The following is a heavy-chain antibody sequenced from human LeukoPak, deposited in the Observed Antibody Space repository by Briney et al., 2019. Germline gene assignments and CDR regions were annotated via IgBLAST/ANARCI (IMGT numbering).Heavy chain of an antibody. CDR1: GGSFSGYY. J-gene: IGHJ6*03. V-gene: IGHV4-34*01. D-gene: IGHD2-2*01. CDR3: ARGRHCSSTSCYRIRYYYYYMDV. Sequence: SETLSLTCAVYGGSFSGYYWSWIRQPPGKGLEWIGEINHSGSTNYNPSLKSRVTISVDTSKNQFSLKLSSMTAADTAVYYCARGRHCSSTSCYRIRYYYYYMDVWGKGTTVTVSS. CDR2: INHSGST.